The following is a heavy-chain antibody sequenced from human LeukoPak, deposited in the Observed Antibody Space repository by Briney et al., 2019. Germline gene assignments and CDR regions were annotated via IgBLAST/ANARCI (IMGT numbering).Heavy chain of an antibody. V-gene: IGHV3-21*01. J-gene: IGHJ4*02. CDR3: ARRGYHDYSGFDY. CDR2: ISGSSSDI. D-gene: IGHD1-26*01. CDR1: EFTFRSYS. Sequence: GGSLRLSCAGSEFTFRSYSMHWVRQAPGKGLEWVSPISGSSSDIYYADSVKGRFTISRDNSKNSLYLQMKSLRAEDTALYYCARRGYHDYSGFDYWGQGTLVTVSS.